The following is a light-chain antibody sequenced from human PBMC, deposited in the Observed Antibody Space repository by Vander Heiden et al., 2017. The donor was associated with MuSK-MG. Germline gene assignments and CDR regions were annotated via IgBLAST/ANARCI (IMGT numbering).Light chain of an antibody. CDR2: DAS. Sequence: IQMTQSPYSLSASVGDRVTITCRASQGISNYLAWYQQKPGKVPKLLIYDASTVHSGVPVRFSGGGSGTDFTLTIISLQPEDVATYYCQHHNSCPFTFGHGTKVDIK. V-gene: IGKV1-27*01. J-gene: IGKJ3*01. CDR1: QGISNY. CDR3: QHHNSCPFT.